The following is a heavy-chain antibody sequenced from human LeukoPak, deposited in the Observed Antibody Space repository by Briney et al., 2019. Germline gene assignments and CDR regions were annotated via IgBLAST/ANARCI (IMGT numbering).Heavy chain of an antibody. CDR3: YGSGY. J-gene: IGHJ4*02. CDR1: GASISSTSYY. Sequence: SQTLSLACTVSGASISSTSYYWSWIRQHPGKGLEWIGYIYYSGSPYYNPSLKSRVTISVDRSKNQFSLELTSVTAADTAVYYCYGSGYWGQGTLVTVSS. CDR2: IYYSGSP. D-gene: IGHD3-10*01. V-gene: IGHV4-31*06.